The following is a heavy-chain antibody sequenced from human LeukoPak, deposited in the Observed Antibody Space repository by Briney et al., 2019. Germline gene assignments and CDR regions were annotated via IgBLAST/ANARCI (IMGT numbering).Heavy chain of an antibody. Sequence: GGSLRLSCAASGFTFSSYSMNWVRQAPGKGLEWVSSISGSSSYIYYADSVKGRFTISRDNAKNSLYLQMNSLRAEDTAVYYCATHQSSTSSPYWGQGTLVTVSS. J-gene: IGHJ4*02. D-gene: IGHD6-6*01. CDR1: GFTFSSYS. CDR2: ISGSSSYI. V-gene: IGHV3-21*04. CDR3: ATHQSSTSSPY.